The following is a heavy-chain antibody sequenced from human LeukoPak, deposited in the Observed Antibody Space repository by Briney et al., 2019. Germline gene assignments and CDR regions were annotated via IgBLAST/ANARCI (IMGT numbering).Heavy chain of an antibody. J-gene: IGHJ3*02. D-gene: IGHD5-12*01. CDR1: GITFSSYW. Sequence: GGSLRLSCAASGITFSSYWMSWVRQAPGKGLEWVANINQDASETQYADSVQGRFTISRDNAKNSLYLQMNSLRAEDTAVYYCGRVKEASAFDIWGQGTMVTVSS. CDR3: GRVKEASAFDI. CDR2: INQDASET. V-gene: IGHV3-7*01.